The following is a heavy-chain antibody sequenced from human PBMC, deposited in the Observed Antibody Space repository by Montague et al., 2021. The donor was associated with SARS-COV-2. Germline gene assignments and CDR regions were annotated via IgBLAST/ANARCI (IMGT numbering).Heavy chain of an antibody. D-gene: IGHD1-26*01. Sequence: QSGAEVKKPGESLKISCKGSGYSFSTFWIGWVRQMPGKGLEWMGMIYPGDSKTRYTSSFRGQVTIPADRSTSTAYLQWDSLEASDTAIYYCAKYGPSGDYFKFGMDVWGPGTTVTVSS. CDR2: IYPGDSKT. V-gene: IGHV5-51*01. CDR3: AKYGPSGDYFKFGMDV. J-gene: IGHJ6*02. CDR1: GYSFSTFW.